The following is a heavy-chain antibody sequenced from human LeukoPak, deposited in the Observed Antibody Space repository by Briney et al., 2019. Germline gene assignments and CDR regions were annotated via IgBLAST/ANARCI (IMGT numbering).Heavy chain of an antibody. Sequence: GGSLRLSCAASGFTFSGSTMYWVRQASGKGLEWIGRIRSKGNSYATAYAESVKGRFTISRDDSKNTAYLQMNSLRAEDTAVYYCTKVPLYYDGSGYYPYFEYWGQGSLVTVSS. CDR3: TKVPLYYDGSGYYPYFEY. V-gene: IGHV3-73*01. CDR1: GFTFSGST. CDR2: IRSKGNSYAT. J-gene: IGHJ4*02. D-gene: IGHD3-22*01.